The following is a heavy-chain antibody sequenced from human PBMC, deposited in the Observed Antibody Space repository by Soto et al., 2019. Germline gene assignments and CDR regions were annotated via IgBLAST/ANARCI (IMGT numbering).Heavy chain of an antibody. D-gene: IGHD1-26*01. CDR2: INHSGST. CDR3: ARGLFSENYYSGGWYYFDY. J-gene: IGHJ4*02. CDR1: GGSFSGYS. V-gene: IGHV4-34*01. Sequence: QVQLQQWGAGLLKPSETLSLTCAVYGGSFSGYSWTWIRQSPGKGLEWIGQINHSGSTTYNPSLKSRVTIARATSKHQFPLELSSVTAADTAGYYCARGLFSENYYSGGWYYFDYWGQGTLVTVSS.